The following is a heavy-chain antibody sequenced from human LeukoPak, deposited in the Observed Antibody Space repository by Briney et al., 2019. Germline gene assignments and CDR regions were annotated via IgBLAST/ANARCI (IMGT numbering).Heavy chain of an antibody. CDR1: GGTFSSYA. Sequence: ASVKVSCKASGGTFSSYAISWVRQAPGQGLEWMGGIIPIFGTANYAQKFQGRVTITTDESTSTAYMELSSLRSEDTAVYYCARDRSFVYSWDYWGQGTLVTVSS. D-gene: IGHD2-15*01. CDR2: IIPIFGTA. V-gene: IGHV1-69*05. CDR3: ARDRSFVYSWDY. J-gene: IGHJ4*02.